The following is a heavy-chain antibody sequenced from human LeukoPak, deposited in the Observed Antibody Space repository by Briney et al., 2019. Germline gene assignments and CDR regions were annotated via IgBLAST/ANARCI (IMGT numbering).Heavy chain of an antibody. V-gene: IGHV3-30*18. CDR1: GFTFSCCD. CDR3: AKGYDSVSN. Sequence: GRSLRLACAASGFTFSCCDMHWVRQAPGKGLEWMALISYDGSDKYYADSVKGRFTISRDNSKNTLFLQMNSLRTEDTAVYYCAKGYDSVSNWGQGTPVTVSS. J-gene: IGHJ1*01. CDR2: ISYDGSDK. D-gene: IGHD3-22*01.